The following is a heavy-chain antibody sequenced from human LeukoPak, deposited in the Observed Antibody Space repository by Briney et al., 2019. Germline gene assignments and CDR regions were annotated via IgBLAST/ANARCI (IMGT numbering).Heavy chain of an antibody. D-gene: IGHD4-17*01. CDR1: GGSISSYY. CDR2: IYTSGGT. CDR3: ARVSPYGDWFDP. V-gene: IGHV4-4*07. J-gene: IGHJ5*02. Sequence: SETLSLTCTVSGGSISSYYWSWIRQPAGKGLEWIGRIYTSGGTTYNPSLKSRVTMSVDTSKNQFSLKLSSVTAADTAVYYCARVSPYGDWFDPWGQGTLVTVSS.